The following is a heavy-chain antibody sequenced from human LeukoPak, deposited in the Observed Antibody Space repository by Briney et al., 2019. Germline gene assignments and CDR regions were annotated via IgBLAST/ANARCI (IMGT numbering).Heavy chain of an antibody. D-gene: IGHD4-11*01. J-gene: IGHJ5*02. CDR2: IYYTGGT. CDR1: GGSISTYY. V-gene: IGHV4-59*08. CDR3: ARRVAVGNYFDP. Sequence: SETLSLTCTFSGGSISTYYWSWIRQPPGKGLEWIGYIYYTGGTNYNPSLKSRVTISLNTSKNQFSLRLRSVTAADTAVYYCARRVAVGNYFDPWGQGTVVTVSS.